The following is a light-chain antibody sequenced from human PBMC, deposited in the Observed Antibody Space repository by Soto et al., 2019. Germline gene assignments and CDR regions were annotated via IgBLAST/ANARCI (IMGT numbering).Light chain of an antibody. CDR3: CSYAGSDV. J-gene: IGLJ1*01. Sequence: QSALTQPRSVSGSPGQSVTISCTGTSSDVGGYNYVSWYQQHPGKAPKLIIYDVSERPSGVPDRFSGSKSGNTASLTISGLQAEDEADYYCCSYAGSDVFGTGTQLTVL. CDR1: SSDVGGYNY. V-gene: IGLV2-11*01. CDR2: DVS.